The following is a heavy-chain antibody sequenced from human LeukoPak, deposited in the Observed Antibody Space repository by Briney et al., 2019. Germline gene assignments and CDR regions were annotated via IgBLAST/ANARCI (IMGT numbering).Heavy chain of an antibody. J-gene: IGHJ3*02. V-gene: IGHV3-7*01. CDR1: GFTFTNYW. CDR3: AREAEAFDI. Sequence: GGSLRLSCAASGFTFTNYWMTWVRQAPGKGLEWVANIHQDGGEKYYVDSVKGRFTISRDNAKNSLYLQMNSLRAEDTAVYYCAREAEAFDIWGQGTMVTVSS. CDR2: IHQDGGEK.